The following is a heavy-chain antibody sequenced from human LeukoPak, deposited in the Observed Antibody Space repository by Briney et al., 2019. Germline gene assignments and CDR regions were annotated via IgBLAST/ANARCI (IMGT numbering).Heavy chain of an antibody. J-gene: IGHJ5*02. Sequence: SGTLSLTCTVSGGSISSSSYYWGWIRQPPGKGLEWIGSIYYSGSTYYNPSLKSRVTISVDTSKNQFSLKLSSVTAADTAVYYCARQRAAAGKNWFDPWGQGTLVTVSS. V-gene: IGHV4-39*01. CDR1: GGSISSSSYY. D-gene: IGHD6-13*01. CDR2: IYYSGST. CDR3: ARQRAAAGKNWFDP.